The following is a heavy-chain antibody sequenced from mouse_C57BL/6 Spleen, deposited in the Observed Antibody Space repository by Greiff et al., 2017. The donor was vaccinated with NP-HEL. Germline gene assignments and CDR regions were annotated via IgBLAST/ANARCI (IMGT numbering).Heavy chain of an antibody. Sequence: QVQLQQSGAELARPGASVKLSCKASGYTFTSYGISWVKQRTGQGLVWIGEIYPRSGNTYYNEKFKGKATLTADKSSSTAYMELRSLTSEDSAVYFCARVYYDYDGYWGQGTTLTVSS. CDR2: IYPRSGNT. J-gene: IGHJ2*01. CDR3: ARVYYDYDGY. D-gene: IGHD2-4*01. V-gene: IGHV1-81*01. CDR1: GYTFTSYG.